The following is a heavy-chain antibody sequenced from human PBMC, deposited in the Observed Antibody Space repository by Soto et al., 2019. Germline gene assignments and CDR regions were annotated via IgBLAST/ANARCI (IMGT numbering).Heavy chain of an antibody. J-gene: IGHJ5*02. D-gene: IGHD2-8*01. CDR3: ARPPSRYCTNGVCYFDH. V-gene: IGHV1-3*01. CDR2: INAGNGNT. CDR1: GYTFTSYA. Sequence: QVQLVQSGAEVKKPGASVKVSCNASGYTFTSYAMHWVRQAPGQRREWMGWINAGNGNTKYSQKSQGRVTITRVTSASTAYMELRSLRSEDTAVYYCARPPSRYCTNGVCYFDHWGQGPLVTVSS.